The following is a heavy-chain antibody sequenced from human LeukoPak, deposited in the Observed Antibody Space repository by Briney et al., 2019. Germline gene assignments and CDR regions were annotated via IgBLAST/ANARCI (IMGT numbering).Heavy chain of an antibody. V-gene: IGHV4-34*01. CDR3: ARQIYYYYYIDV. CDR2: IYYSGTT. J-gene: IGHJ6*03. CDR1: GGSFSGYF. Sequence: SETLSLTCAVYGGSFSGYFWSWIRQPPGKGLEWIGSIYYSGTTYYNPSLKSRVTISVDTSKNQFSLKLTSVTAADTAVFYCARQIYYYYYIDVWGKGTTVTVSS.